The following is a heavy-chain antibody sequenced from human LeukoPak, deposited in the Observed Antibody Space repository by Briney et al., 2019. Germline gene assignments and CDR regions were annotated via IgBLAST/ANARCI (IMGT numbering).Heavy chain of an antibody. Sequence: SQTLSLTCAISGDSVSSNSAAWNWIRQSPSRGLEWLGRTYYRSKWYNDYAVSVKGRITINPDTSKNQFSLQLNSLTPEDTAVYYCARNTPDFGTHQRFDPWGQGTLVTVSS. J-gene: IGHJ5*02. V-gene: IGHV6-1*01. CDR3: ARNTPDFGTHQRFDP. CDR2: TYYRSKWYN. CDR1: GDSVSSNSAA. D-gene: IGHD3-10*01.